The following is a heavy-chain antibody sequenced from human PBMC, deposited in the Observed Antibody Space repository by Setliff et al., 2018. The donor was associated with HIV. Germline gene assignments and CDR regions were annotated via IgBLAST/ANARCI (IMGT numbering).Heavy chain of an antibody. V-gene: IGHV4-38-2*01. CDR3: ARVSSTYWYSIFRNYYYHMDV. D-gene: IGHD2-8*02. J-gene: IGHJ6*03. Sequence: LSETLSLTCDVSGFSISSRYYWGWIRQSPGKGLEWIGNIYHTGSSYCNPSLNDRATISLDTSKNQFSLKLNSVTAADTAVYYCARVSSTYWYSIFRNYYYHMDVWGKGTTVTVSS. CDR2: IYHTGSS. CDR1: GFSISSRYY.